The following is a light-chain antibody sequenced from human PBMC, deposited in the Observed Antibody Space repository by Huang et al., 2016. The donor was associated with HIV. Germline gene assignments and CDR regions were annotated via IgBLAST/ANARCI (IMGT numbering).Light chain of an antibody. Sequence: DIQMTQSPSSLSASVGDRVTITCRASQTINSYLHWYQQKPGKAPQLLIHAASNLQSGVPSRFSGGGSGTDFTLTISSLQPEDFATYYCQQTYSSPRTFGQGTKVDIK. CDR3: QQTYSSPRT. CDR1: QTINSY. CDR2: AAS. J-gene: IGKJ1*01. V-gene: IGKV1-39*01.